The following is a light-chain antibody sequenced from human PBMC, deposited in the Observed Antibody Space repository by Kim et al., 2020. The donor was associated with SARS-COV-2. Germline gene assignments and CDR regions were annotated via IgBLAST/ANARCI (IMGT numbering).Light chain of an antibody. J-gene: IGLJ3*02. CDR3: QVWDSSSDHPVRV. V-gene: IGLV3-21*04. CDR1: NIGSKS. Sequence: GKTARITCGGNNIGSKSVYWYQQKPGQAPVLVIYYDSDRPAGIPERFSGSNSGNTATLTISRVEAGDEADYYCQVWDSSSDHPVRVFGGGTKLTVL. CDR2: YDS.